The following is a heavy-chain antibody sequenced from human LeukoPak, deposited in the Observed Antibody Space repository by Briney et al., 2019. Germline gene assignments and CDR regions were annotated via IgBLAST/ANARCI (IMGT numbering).Heavy chain of an antibody. Sequence: PSETLSLTCTVSGGSISSSSYYWGWIRQPPGKGLEWIGSIYYSGSTYYNPSLKSRVTISVDTSKNQCSLKLSSVTAADTAVYYCARDMMTTVARGAFDIWGQGTMVTVSS. CDR1: GGSISSSSYY. D-gene: IGHD4-23*01. V-gene: IGHV4-39*07. CDR2: IYYSGST. J-gene: IGHJ3*02. CDR3: ARDMMTTVARGAFDI.